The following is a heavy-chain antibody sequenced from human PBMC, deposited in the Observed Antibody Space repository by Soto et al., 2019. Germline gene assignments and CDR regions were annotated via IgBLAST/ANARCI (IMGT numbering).Heavy chain of an antibody. CDR3: ARAYGSGRDGMDV. D-gene: IGHD3-10*01. CDR2: IYHSGST. Sequence: SETLSLTCAVSGGSISSSNWCSWVRHPPGKGLEWIGEIYHSGSTNYNPSLKSRVTISVDKSKNQFPLKLSSVTAADTAVYYCARAYGSGRDGMDVWGQGTTVTVSS. CDR1: GGSISSSNW. V-gene: IGHV4-4*02. J-gene: IGHJ6*02.